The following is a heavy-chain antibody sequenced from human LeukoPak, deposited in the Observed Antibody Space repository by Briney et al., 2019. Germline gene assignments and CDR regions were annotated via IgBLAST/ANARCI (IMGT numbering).Heavy chain of an antibody. CDR2: IDPSDSYT. V-gene: IGHV5-10-1*01. D-gene: IGHD6-13*01. CDR1: GYSFTSYW. J-gene: IGHJ5*02. Sequence: KPGESLKISCKGSGYSFTSYWISWVRQMPGKGLEWMGRIDPSDSYTNYSPSFQGHVTISADKSVSTAYLQWSSLKASDTAMYYCARRVAAGDNWFDPWGQGTLVTVSP. CDR3: ARRVAAGDNWFDP.